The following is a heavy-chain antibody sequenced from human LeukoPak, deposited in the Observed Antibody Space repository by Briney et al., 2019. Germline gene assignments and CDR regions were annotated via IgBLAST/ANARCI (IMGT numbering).Heavy chain of an antibody. CDR3: ARDFGQSNYGSGDY. CDR2: INPTGGTT. D-gene: IGHD3-10*01. J-gene: IGHJ4*02. CDR1: GYTFTSYY. V-gene: IGHV1-46*01. Sequence: ASVKVSCKASGYTFTSYYMHWVRQAPGQGLEWMGIINPTGGTTNYAEKFQGRVTMTRDTSTSTVYMELTSLRSEDTAVYYCARDFGQSNYGSGDYWGQGTLVTVSS.